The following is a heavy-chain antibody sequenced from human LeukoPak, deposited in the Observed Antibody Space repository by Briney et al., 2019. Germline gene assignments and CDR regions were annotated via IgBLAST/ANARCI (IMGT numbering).Heavy chain of an antibody. Sequence: ASVKVSRKASGYTFTGYYMHWVRQAPGQGLEWMGRINPNSGGTNYAQKFQGRVTMTRDTSISTAYMELSRLRSDDTAVYYCARGRDSGWYLFDYWGQGTLVTVSS. CDR3: ARGRDSGWYLFDY. J-gene: IGHJ4*02. D-gene: IGHD6-19*01. CDR2: INPNSGGT. V-gene: IGHV1-2*06. CDR1: GYTFTGYY.